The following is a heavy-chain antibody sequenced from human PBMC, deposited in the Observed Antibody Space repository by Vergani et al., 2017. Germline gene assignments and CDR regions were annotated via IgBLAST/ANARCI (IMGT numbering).Heavy chain of an antibody. V-gene: IGHV4-59*01. J-gene: IGHJ4*02. CDR1: GSSISSYY. CDR2: IYYSGST. CDR3: ASGIYDFWSGYYSYFDY. Sequence: QVQLQESGPGLVKPSETLSLTCTVSGSSISSYYWSWIRQPPGKGLEWIGYIYYSGSTNYNPSLKSRVTISVDTSKNQFSLKLSSVTAADTAVYYCASGIYDFWSGYYSYFDYWGQGTLVTVSS. D-gene: IGHD3-3*01.